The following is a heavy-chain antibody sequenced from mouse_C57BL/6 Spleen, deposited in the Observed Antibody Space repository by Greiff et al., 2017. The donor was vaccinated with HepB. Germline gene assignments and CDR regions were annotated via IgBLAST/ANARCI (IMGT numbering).Heavy chain of an antibody. CDR3: ARQAQATFAY. D-gene: IGHD3-2*02. J-gene: IGHJ3*01. Sequence: EVMLVESGGGLVKPGGSLKLSCAASGFTFSDYGMHWVRQAPEKGLEWVAYISSGSSTIYYADTLKGRFTISRDNAKNTLFLQMTSLRSEDTAMYYCARQAQATFAYWGQGTLVTVSA. CDR2: ISSGSSTI. V-gene: IGHV5-17*01. CDR1: GFTFSDYG.